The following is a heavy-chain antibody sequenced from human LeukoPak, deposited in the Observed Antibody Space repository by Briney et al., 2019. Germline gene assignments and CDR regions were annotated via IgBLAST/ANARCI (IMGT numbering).Heavy chain of an antibody. CDR3: ARGTVTTSEDAFDI. CDR1: GGSISSGGYY. CDR2: IYHNGST. J-gene: IGHJ3*02. V-gene: IGHV4-30-2*01. Sequence: PSQTLSLTCTVSGGSISSGGYYWSWIRQPPGKGLEWIGFIYHNGSTYYNPSLEGRVTISVDKSKTQFSLRLSSVTAADTAVYYCARGTVTTSEDAFDIWGQGTMVTVSS. D-gene: IGHD4-11*01.